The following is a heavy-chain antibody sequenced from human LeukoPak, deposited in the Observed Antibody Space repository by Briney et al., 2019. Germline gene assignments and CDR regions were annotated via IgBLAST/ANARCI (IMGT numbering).Heavy chain of an antibody. CDR1: GFTFSSYA. V-gene: IGHV3-23*01. D-gene: IGHD2-2*01. Sequence: GGSLRLSCAASGFTFSSYAMSWVRQAPGKGLEWVSAISGSGGSTYYADSVKGRFTISRDNSKNTLYLQMNSLRVEDTAVYYCAKDRYARGGDSNYFDYWGQGTLVTVSS. CDR2: ISGSGGST. J-gene: IGHJ4*02. CDR3: AKDRYARGGDSNYFDY.